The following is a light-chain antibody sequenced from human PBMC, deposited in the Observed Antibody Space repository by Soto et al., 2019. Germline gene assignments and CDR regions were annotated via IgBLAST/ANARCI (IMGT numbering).Light chain of an antibody. V-gene: IGKV3-20*01. J-gene: IGKJ1*01. CDR3: EQYGSSPRT. Sequence: EILLTQSPATLPFSLGERSTLSCSASQTVNNNYLAWYQQIPGQAPRLLISGASGRATGTPDRFSGSGSGTDFTLTISRLEPEDFAVYYCEQYGSSPRTFGQGTKVDIK. CDR2: GAS. CDR1: QTVNNNY.